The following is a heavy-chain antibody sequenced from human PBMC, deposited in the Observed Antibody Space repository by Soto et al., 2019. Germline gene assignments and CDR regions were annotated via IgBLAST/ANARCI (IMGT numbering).Heavy chain of an antibody. CDR3: ARGPGYYFDY. CDR1: GFTFNTYA. V-gene: IGHV3-23*01. CDR2: ISGSGGST. Sequence: GGSLRLSCAASGFTFNTYAMSWVRQAPGKGLEWVSTISGSGGSTYYADSVKGRFTISRDNSKNTLYLQMGSLRAEDMAVYYCARGPGYYFDYWGQGTLVTVSS. J-gene: IGHJ4*02.